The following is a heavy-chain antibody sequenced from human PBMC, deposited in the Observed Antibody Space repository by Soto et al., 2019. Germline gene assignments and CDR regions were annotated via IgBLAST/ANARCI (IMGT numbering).Heavy chain of an antibody. CDR3: ARVWRLRSPLDV. CDR1: GYTITSYY. Sequence: ASVKVSCKASGYTITSYYMHWVRQAPGQGLELMGLISPCSGSTSYAQKFQGRVTMTTDTSTSTVYMELRSLRSDDTAVYYCARVWRLRSPLDVWGQGTTVTVSS. D-gene: IGHD5-12*01. V-gene: IGHV1-46*01. J-gene: IGHJ6*02. CDR2: ISPCSGST.